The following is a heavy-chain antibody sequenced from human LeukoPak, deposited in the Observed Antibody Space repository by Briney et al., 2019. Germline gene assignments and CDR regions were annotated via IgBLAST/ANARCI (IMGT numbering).Heavy chain of an antibody. CDR1: GFTFSSYW. D-gene: IGHD3-3*01. J-gene: IGHJ6*03. CDR2: IKQDGSEK. V-gene: IGHV3-7*01. CDR3: ARTPLLRFLEWLFPPVYYYYMDV. Sequence: GGSLRLSCAASGFTFSSYWMSWVRQAPGKGLEWAANIKQDGSEKYYVDSVKGRFTISRDNAKNSLYLQMNSLRAEDTAVYYCARTPLLRFLEWLFPPVYYYYMDVWGKGTTVTVSS.